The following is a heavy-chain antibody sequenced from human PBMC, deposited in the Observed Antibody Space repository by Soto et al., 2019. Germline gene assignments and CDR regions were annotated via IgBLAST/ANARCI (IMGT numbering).Heavy chain of an antibody. CDR3: ARDRDGYNYVDY. Sequence: GGSLRLSCAASGFTFSNSAMSWVRQAPGKGLEWVSAISSFGGSTYYADSVKGRFTISRDNSKNTLYLQMNSLRAEDTAVYYCARDRDGYNYVDYWGQGTLVTVSS. CDR2: ISSFGGST. CDR1: GFTFSNSA. J-gene: IGHJ4*02. V-gene: IGHV3-23*01. D-gene: IGHD5-12*01.